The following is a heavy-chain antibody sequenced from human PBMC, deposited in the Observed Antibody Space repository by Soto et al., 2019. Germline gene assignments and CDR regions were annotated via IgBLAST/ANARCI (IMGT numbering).Heavy chain of an antibody. CDR3: ARVGGLDYYDSSGYYARMDV. J-gene: IGHJ6*02. D-gene: IGHD3-22*01. V-gene: IGHV1-18*01. CDR1: GYTFTSYG. Sequence: ASVKVSCKASGYTFTSYGISWVRQAPGQGLEWMGWISAYNGNTNYAQKLQGRVTMTTDTSTSTAYMELRSLRSDDTAVYYCARVGGLDYYDSSGYYARMDVWGQGTTVTVSS. CDR2: ISAYNGNT.